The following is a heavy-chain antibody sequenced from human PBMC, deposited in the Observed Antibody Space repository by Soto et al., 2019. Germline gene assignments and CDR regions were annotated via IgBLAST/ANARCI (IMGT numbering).Heavy chain of an antibody. D-gene: IGHD1-1*01. CDR2: ISNDGSNK. Sequence: QVQLVESGGCVVQPGRSLGLSCAASGFTFRTFAMHWVRQAPGKGLEWVAVISNDGSNKYFLDSVKGRFTVSRDNSNNTLYLQMDSLRAEDTAVYYCARDKKPFNWSPSILKSYYYGMDVWGQGTTVTVSS. J-gene: IGHJ6*02. V-gene: IGHV3-30-3*01. CDR3: ARDKKPFNWSPSILKSYYYGMDV. CDR1: GFTFRTFA.